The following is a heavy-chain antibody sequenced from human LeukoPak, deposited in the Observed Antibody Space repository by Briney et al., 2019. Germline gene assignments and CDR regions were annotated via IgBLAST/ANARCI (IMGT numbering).Heavy chain of an antibody. CDR2: IYYSGST. Sequence: SETLSLTCTVSGGSISSYYWSWIRQPPGKGLEWIGYIYYSGSTNYNPSLKSRVTISVDTSKNQFSLKLSSVTAADTAVYYCARDGSSWYPGWFDPWGQGTLVTVSS. J-gene: IGHJ5*02. CDR3: ARDGSSWYPGWFDP. V-gene: IGHV4-59*12. D-gene: IGHD6-13*01. CDR1: GGSISSYY.